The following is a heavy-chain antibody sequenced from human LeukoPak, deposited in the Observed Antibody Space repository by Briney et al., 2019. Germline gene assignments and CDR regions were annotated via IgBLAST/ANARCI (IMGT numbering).Heavy chain of an antibody. D-gene: IGHD2-21*02. J-gene: IGHJ4*02. V-gene: IGHV4-59*01. CDR2: IYYSGST. Sequence: SETLSLTCTVSGGSISSYYWSWIRQPPGKGLEWIGYIYYSGSTNYNPSLKSRVTISVDTSKNQFSLKLNSVTAADTAVYYCASTATAPGSQYYFDHWGQGTLVTVSS. CDR3: ASTATAPGSQYYFDH. CDR1: GGSISSYY.